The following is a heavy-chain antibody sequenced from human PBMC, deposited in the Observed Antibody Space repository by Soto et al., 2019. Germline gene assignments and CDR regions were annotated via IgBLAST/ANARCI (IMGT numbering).Heavy chain of an antibody. D-gene: IGHD2-2*01. V-gene: IGHV4-61*08. CDR2: IYFTGKA. CDR1: GDSIRDGGYY. CDR3: ARVVYCSSTSCYGEDYYGMDV. J-gene: IGHJ6*02. Sequence: SETLSLTCTVSGDSIRDGGYYWAWIRQRPGQGLEWMGYIYFTGKANYNPSLETRLTMSVDTSKNQFSLKLSSVTAADTAVYYCARVVYCSSTSCYGEDYYGMDVWGQGTTVTVSS.